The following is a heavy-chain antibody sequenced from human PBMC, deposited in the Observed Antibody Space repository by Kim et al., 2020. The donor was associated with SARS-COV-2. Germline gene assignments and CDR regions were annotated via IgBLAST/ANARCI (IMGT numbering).Heavy chain of an antibody. D-gene: IGHD5-18*01. CDR3: ARGGGYSYGAVDY. Sequence: SETLSLTCAVYGGSFSGYYWSWIRQPPGKGLEWMGEINHSGSTNYNPSLKSRVTISVDTSKNQFSLKLSSVTAADTAVYYCARGGGYSYGAVDYWGQGTL. V-gene: IGHV4-34*01. CDR2: INHSGST. CDR1: GGSFSGYY. J-gene: IGHJ4*02.